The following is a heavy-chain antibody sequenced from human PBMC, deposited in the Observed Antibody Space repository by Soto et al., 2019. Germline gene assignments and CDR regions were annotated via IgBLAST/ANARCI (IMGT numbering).Heavy chain of an antibody. Sequence: SETLSLTCTVSGGYITNYYWSWIRQPPGKGLEWIGYIFYSGNTNYNPSLRSRVTISVDTSKNQFSLRLSSVTAADTAVYYCARDSGYGDHFDSWGQGTLVT. CDR2: IFYSGNT. J-gene: IGHJ4*02. CDR3: ARDSGYGDHFDS. D-gene: IGHD4-17*01. V-gene: IGHV4-59*01. CDR1: GGYITNYY.